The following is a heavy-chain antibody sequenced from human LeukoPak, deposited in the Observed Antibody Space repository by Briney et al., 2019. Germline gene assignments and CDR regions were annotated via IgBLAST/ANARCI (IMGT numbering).Heavy chain of an antibody. Sequence: PSETLSLTCTVSGGSISASSYYWGWIRQPPGKGLEWIATIYYSGTTYYNPSLKSRVTISVDTSKNQFFLNLSSVTAADTAVYYCARGGSGSGGDFDYWGQGPLVTVSS. D-gene: IGHD2-15*01. J-gene: IGHJ4*02. V-gene: IGHV4-39*01. CDR3: ARGGSGSGGDFDY. CDR2: IYYSGTT. CDR1: GGSISASSYY.